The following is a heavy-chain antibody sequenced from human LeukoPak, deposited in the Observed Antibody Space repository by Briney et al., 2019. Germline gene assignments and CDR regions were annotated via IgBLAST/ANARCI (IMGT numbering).Heavy chain of an antibody. CDR2: INPNSGGT. D-gene: IGHD4-23*01. CDR3: ARVAISVWPRASVVFGY. CDR1: GYTFTGYY. V-gene: IGHV1-2*02. Sequence: ASVKVSRKASGYTFTGYYMHWVLQAPGQGLEWMGWINPNSGGTNYAQKFQGRVTMTGDTSISTAYMELSRLRSDDTAVYYCARVAISVWPRASVVFGYWGQGTLVTVSS. J-gene: IGHJ4*02.